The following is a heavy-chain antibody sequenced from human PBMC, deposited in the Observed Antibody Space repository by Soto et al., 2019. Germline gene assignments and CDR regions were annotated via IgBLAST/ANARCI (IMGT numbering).Heavy chain of an antibody. J-gene: IGHJ6*02. Sequence: HPGGSLRLSCAASGFTFSSYAISWVRQAPGKGLEWVSAISGSGGSTYYADSVKGRFTISRGNSKNTLYLQMNSLRAEDTAVYYCAKDKKVGATPKDYYYYGMDVWGQGTTVTVSS. CDR3: AKDKKVGATPKDYYYYGMDV. CDR1: GFTFSSYA. CDR2: ISGSGGST. D-gene: IGHD1-26*01. V-gene: IGHV3-23*01.